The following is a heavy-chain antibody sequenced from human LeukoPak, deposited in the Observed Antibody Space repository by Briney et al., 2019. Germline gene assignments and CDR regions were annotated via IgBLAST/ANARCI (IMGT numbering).Heavy chain of an antibody. CDR2: ISYDGSNK. J-gene: IGHJ4*02. CDR1: GFTFSSYG. D-gene: IGHD7-27*01. CDR3: ARVWAWGSGNYFDN. Sequence: PGGSLRLSCAASGFTFSSYGMHWVRQAPGKGLEWVAVISYDGSNKYYADSVKGRFTISRDNSKNSLYLQMNSLRVEDTALYYCARVWAWGSGNYFDNWGQGTLVTVSS. V-gene: IGHV3-30*03.